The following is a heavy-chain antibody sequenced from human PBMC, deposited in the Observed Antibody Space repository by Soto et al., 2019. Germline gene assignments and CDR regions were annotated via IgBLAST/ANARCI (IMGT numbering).Heavy chain of an antibody. Sequence: QVQLVESGGGVVQPGRSLRLSCAASGFTFDSYGMHWVRQAPGKGLEWVAVISSDGNNKYYADSVKGRVTISRDNFKNPLYLQMSSLRADDTAVYYCAKDLLPNTVTTCGSWGQGTLVTVSS. D-gene: IGHD4-17*01. CDR1: GFTFDSYG. CDR3: AKDLLPNTVTTCGS. CDR2: ISSDGNNK. J-gene: IGHJ5*02. V-gene: IGHV3-30*18.